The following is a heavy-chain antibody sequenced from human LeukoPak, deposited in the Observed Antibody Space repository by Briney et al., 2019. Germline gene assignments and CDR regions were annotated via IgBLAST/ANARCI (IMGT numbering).Heavy chain of an antibody. D-gene: IGHD3-3*01. CDR1: GYTFTGYY. V-gene: IGHV1-2*02. Sequence: ASVKVSCKASGYTFTGYYMHWVRQAPGQGLEWMGWISPSGGGTNYAQKFQGRVTMTRDTSISTAYMELSSLRSDDTAVYYCARDLGFWSGYHNIDYWGQGTLVTVSS. CDR3: ARDLGFWSGYHNIDY. CDR2: ISPSGGGT. J-gene: IGHJ4*02.